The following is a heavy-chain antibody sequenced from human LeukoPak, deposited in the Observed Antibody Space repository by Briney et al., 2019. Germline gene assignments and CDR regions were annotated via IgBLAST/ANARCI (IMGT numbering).Heavy chain of an antibody. CDR1: GYTFTSYD. Sequence: ASVKDSCKASGYTFTSYDINWVRQATGQGLEWMGWMNPNSGNTGYAQKFQGRVTITRNTSINTAYMELSSLRSDDTAVYYCVRAYRWNYAYYFDYWGQGTLVTVSS. CDR2: MNPNSGNT. V-gene: IGHV1-8*03. D-gene: IGHD1-7*01. CDR3: VRAYRWNYAYYFDY. J-gene: IGHJ4*02.